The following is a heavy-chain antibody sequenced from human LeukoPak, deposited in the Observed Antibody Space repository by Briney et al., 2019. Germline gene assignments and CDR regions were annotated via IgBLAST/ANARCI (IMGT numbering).Heavy chain of an antibody. CDR3: ARTSIAARRADFDY. CDR2: INSNSGGT. V-gene: IGHV1-2*02. J-gene: IGHJ4*02. Sequence: ASVKVSCKTSVYTFTDYYIHWMRQAPGQGLEWMGWINSNSGGTSYAQKFQGRVTLTRDTPTRTAFMELNRLTSDDTAVYYCARTSIAARRADFDYWGQGTVVTVSS. CDR1: VYTFTDYY. D-gene: IGHD6-6*01.